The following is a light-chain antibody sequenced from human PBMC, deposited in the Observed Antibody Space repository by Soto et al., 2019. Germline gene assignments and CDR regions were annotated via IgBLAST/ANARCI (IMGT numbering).Light chain of an antibody. CDR1: SSDVGRYEL. V-gene: IGLV2-23*01. CDR3: CSYAGSSTHI. CDR2: EGS. Sequence: QSALTQPASVSGSPGQSITISCTGTSSDVGRYELVSWYQQHPGKAPKLMIYEGSKRPSGVSNRFSGPKSGNTASLTISGLQAEDEADYFCCSYAGSSTHIFGTGTKVTVL. J-gene: IGLJ1*01.